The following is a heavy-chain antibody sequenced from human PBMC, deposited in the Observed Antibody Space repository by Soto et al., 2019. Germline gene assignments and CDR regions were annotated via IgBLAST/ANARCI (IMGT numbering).Heavy chain of an antibody. D-gene: IGHD3-10*01. Sequence: GESLRLSCAASGVTISSDAMSWGRQGPRTGLEWVSASSGSGGNTYYADSVKGRLTISRDNSKNTLYLQMKSLRAEDTAVYDCAKGGYCSGSYWMEGSYYSCGMDVWGQGTTVTVSS. V-gene: IGHV3-23*01. CDR1: GVTISSDA. CDR3: AKGGYCSGSYWMEGSYYSCGMDV. J-gene: IGHJ6*02. CDR2: SSGSGGNT.